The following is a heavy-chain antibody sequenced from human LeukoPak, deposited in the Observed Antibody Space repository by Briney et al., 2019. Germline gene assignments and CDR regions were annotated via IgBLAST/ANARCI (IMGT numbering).Heavy chain of an antibody. CDR3: ARDPFTLLLGGYFDY. CDR1: GFTFSRYS. Sequence: PGGSLRLSCAASGFTFSRYSMNWVRQAPGKGLEWVSSISSSSSYIYYADSVKGRFTISRDNSKNTLYLQMNSLRAEDTAVYYCARDPFTLLLGGYFDYWGQGTLVTVSS. V-gene: IGHV3-21*01. D-gene: IGHD3-10*01. J-gene: IGHJ4*02. CDR2: ISSSSSYI.